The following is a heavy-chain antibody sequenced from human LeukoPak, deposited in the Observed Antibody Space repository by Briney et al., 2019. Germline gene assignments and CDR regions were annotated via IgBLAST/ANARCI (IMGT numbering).Heavy chain of an antibody. Sequence: GGSLRLSCAASNFTFSSYAMSWVRQAPGKGLEWVSVIYSGGSTYYADSVKGRFTISRDNSKNTLYLQMNSLRAEDTAVYYCARGPRLEWLSHSTYYYYYYGMDVWGQGTTVTVSS. CDR3: ARGPRLEWLSHSTYYYYYYGMDV. D-gene: IGHD3-3*01. V-gene: IGHV3-66*01. J-gene: IGHJ6*02. CDR2: IYSGGST. CDR1: NFTFSSYA.